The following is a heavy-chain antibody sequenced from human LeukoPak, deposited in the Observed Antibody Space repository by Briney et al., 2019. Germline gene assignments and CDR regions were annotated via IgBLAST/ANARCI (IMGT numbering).Heavy chain of an antibody. V-gene: IGHV3-48*01. Sequence: GGSLRLSCAASGFTFSSFAMNWVRQAPGKGLEWVSLISGSSSNIYYADSVKGRFTISRDNAKNSLYLQMNSLRAEDTAVYYCARDRYCSGGSCYYYGMDVWGQGTTVTVSS. CDR1: GFTFSSFA. D-gene: IGHD2-15*01. J-gene: IGHJ6*02. CDR3: ARDRYCSGGSCYYYGMDV. CDR2: ISGSSSNI.